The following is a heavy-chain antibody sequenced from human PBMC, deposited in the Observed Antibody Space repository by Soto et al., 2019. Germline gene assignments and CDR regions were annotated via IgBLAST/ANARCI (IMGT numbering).Heavy chain of an antibody. V-gene: IGHV1-8*01. CDR3: AREGSSRPLINYYYGMDV. CDR2: MNPNSGNT. J-gene: IGHJ6*02. Sequence: ASVKLSCEDSGYTLTSNDICWVRQAKGQGLEWMGWMNPNSGNTGYAQKFQGRVTMTRNSSISTAYMELSSLRSEDTAVYYCAREGSSRPLINYYYGMDVWVQGTKVTVFS. CDR1: GYTLTSND. D-gene: IGHD6-6*01.